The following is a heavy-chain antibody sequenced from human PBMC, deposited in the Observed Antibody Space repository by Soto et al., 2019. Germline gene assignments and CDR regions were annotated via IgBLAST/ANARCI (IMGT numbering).Heavy chain of an antibody. Sequence: ASLEVSGKASGSSFTIYGISWGRQAPGQGLEWMGWINAGNGNTKYSQKFQGRVTITRDTSASTAYMELSSLRSEDTAVYYCARVMATRGYYYYYGMDVWGQGTTVTVSS. CDR3: ARVMATRGYYYYYGMDV. V-gene: IGHV1-3*01. J-gene: IGHJ6*02. D-gene: IGHD5-12*01. CDR1: GSSFTIYG. CDR2: INAGNGNT.